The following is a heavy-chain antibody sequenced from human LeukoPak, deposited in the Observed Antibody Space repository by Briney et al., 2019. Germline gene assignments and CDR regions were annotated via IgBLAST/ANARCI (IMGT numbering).Heavy chain of an antibody. CDR2: ISYDGSNK. V-gene: IGHV3-30-3*01. D-gene: IGHD6-19*01. Sequence: GGSLRLSCAASGFTFSSYAMHWVRQAPGKGLEWVAVISYDGSNKYYADSVKGRFTISRDNSKNTLYLQMNSLRAEDTAVYYCAKDPSPTSPRIAVDYWGQGTLVTVSS. J-gene: IGHJ4*02. CDR1: GFTFSSYA. CDR3: AKDPSPTSPRIAVDY.